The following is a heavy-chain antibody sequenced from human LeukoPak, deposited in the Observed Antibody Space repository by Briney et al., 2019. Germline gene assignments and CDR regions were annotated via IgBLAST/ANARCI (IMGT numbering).Heavy chain of an antibody. J-gene: IGHJ4*02. CDR2: IKYDGSLK. CDR1: GFSFSSYW. D-gene: IGHD3-22*01. Sequence: GGSLRLSCAASGFSFSSYWMAWVRQAPGKGLEWVANIKYDGSLKFYGGSVKGRFTISRDSTKNSLYLEMNSLRVDDRAVYYCARGGRIDYYDSSGLGFRFDYWGQGTLVTVSS. V-gene: IGHV3-7*03. CDR3: ARGGRIDYYDSSGLGFRFDY.